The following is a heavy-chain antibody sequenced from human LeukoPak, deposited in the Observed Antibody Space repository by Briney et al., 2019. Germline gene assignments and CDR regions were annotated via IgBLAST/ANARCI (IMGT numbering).Heavy chain of an antibody. CDR3: AKGDELRQTLDY. V-gene: IGHV3-30-3*01. CDR1: GFTFSSYA. J-gene: IGHJ4*01. Sequence: QPGGSLSLSCAASGFTFSSYAMHWVRQAPATGLARVAVISYDGSSNYYADSAKGRFTISRDNSTNTLYLQMNSPRAEATAAYYCAKGDELRQTLDYWGHGTLGTVSS. D-gene: IGHD1-7*01. CDR2: ISYDGSSN.